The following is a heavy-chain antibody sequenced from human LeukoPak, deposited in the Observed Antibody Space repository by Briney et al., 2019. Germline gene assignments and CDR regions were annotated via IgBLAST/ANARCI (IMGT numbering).Heavy chain of an antibody. V-gene: IGHV3-23*01. J-gene: IGHJ4*02. CDR1: GFTFSSYA. CDR3: AKDKEWEPRTSDFDY. CDR2: ISGSGGST. D-gene: IGHD1-26*01. Sequence: GGSLRLSCAASGFTFSSYAMSWVRQAPGKGLEWVSAISGSGGSTYYADSVKGRFTISRDNSKNTLYLQMNSLRAEDTAVYYCAKDKEWEPRTSDFDYWGQGTLVIVSS.